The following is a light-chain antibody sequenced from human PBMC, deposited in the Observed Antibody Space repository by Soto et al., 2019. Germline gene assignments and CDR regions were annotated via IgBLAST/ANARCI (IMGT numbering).Light chain of an antibody. CDR3: GTWDSSLGAGGV. CDR2: DNN. V-gene: IGLV1-51*01. J-gene: IGLJ2*01. CDR1: SSNIGNNY. Sequence: QSVLTQPPSVSAAPGQKVTLSCSGSSSNIGNNYVSWYQQLPGTAPKLLIYDNNKRPSGIPDRFSGSKSGTSATLGITGLQTGDEADYYCGTWDSSLGAGGVFGGGTKLTVL.